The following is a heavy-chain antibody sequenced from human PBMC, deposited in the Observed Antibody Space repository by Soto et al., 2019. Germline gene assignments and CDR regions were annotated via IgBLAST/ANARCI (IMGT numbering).Heavy chain of an antibody. CDR1: GYTFTSYG. V-gene: IGHV1-18*01. D-gene: IGHD3-10*01. CDR2: ISAYNGNT. CDR3: ASTRYYYGSGSVYFDY. J-gene: IGHJ4*02. Sequence: QVQLVQSGAEVKKPGASVKVSCKASGYTFTSYGISWVRQAAGQGLEWMGWISAYNGNTNYAQKLQGRVTMTTDTXTXTAYMELRSLRSDDTAVYYCASTRYYYGSGSVYFDYWGQGTLVTVSS.